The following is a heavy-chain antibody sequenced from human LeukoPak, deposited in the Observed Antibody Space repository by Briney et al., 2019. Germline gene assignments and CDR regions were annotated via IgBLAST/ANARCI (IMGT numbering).Heavy chain of an antibody. J-gene: IGHJ5*02. CDR2: ISSSGSTI. CDR3: ARLTHDKRFDP. Sequence: GGSLRLSCTASGFTFSSYDMNWVRQAPGKGLEWVSYISSSGSTIYHADSVKGRFTISRDNAKKSLYLQMNSLRAEDTAVYYCARLTHDKRFDPWGQGTLVTVSS. V-gene: IGHV3-48*03. CDR1: GFTFSSYD. D-gene: IGHD3-9*01.